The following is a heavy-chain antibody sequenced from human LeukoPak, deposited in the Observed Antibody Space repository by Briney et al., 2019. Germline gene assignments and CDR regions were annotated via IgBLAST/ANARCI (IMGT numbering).Heavy chain of an antibody. V-gene: IGHV3-74*01. CDR1: GFIFNDLS. J-gene: IGHJ4*02. CDR2: ISSDGSTT. Sequence: GGSLRLSCAASGFIFNDLSMHWLRQVPGKGPVWVSRISSDGSTTYYADSVKGRFTISRDNAKNTLYLQMSSLRVEDTAVYYCGTAQYWGQGTRLTVSS. CDR3: GTAQY.